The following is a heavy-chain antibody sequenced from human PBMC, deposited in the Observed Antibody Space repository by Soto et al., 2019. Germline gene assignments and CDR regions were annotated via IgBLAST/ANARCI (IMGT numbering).Heavy chain of an antibody. D-gene: IGHD4-17*01. CDR1: GAYMRNDYYY. Sequence: SETLSLTCTVSGAYMRNDYYYWSWVRQNPGKDLEWIGYIYHSGSTYYNPSLKSRVTISVDRSKNQFSLKLSSVTAADTAVYYCASGLVTTLHYWGQGTLVTVSS. J-gene: IGHJ4*02. CDR3: ASGLVTTLHY. V-gene: IGHV4-30-2*01. CDR2: IYHSGST.